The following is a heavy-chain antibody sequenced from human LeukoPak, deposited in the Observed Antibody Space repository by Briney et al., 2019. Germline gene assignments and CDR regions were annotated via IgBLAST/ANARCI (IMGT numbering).Heavy chain of an antibody. Sequence: ASVKVSCKASGYTFTGYYMHWVRQAPGQGLEWMGWINPNSGGTNYAQKFQGRVTMTRDTSISTAYMELSRLRSDDTAVYYCARLGDYCSSTSCYPPNYWGQGTLVTVSS. CDR1: GYTFTGYY. D-gene: IGHD2-2*01. CDR2: INPNSGGT. J-gene: IGHJ4*02. V-gene: IGHV1-2*02. CDR3: ARLGDYCSSTSCYPPNY.